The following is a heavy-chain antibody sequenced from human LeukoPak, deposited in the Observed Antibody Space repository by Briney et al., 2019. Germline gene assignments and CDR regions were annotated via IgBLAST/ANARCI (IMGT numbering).Heavy chain of an antibody. CDR1: GGSMKNSY. V-gene: IGHV4-59*01. CDR2: IDDSGNT. CDR3: ARDSSPSALPYMDL. Sequence: SETLSLTCFVSGGSMKNSYWTWIRQAPGKGLEWIGNIDDSGNTNYSPSLKSRVTISLDTSKNRFSLRVTSVTAADTALFFCARDSSPSALPYMDLWGKGTTVTVSS. D-gene: IGHD2-2*01. J-gene: IGHJ6*03.